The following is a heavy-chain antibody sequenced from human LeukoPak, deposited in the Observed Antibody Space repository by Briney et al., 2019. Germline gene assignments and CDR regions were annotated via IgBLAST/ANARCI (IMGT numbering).Heavy chain of an antibody. D-gene: IGHD6-25*01. V-gene: IGHV3-7*01. CDR2: INQNGGVK. J-gene: IGHJ5*02. CDR1: GFRFSTFW. CDR3: ATSDDAAGTS. Sequence: GGSLRLSCAASGFRFSTFWMSWVRQAPGKGLDWAANINQNGGVKHYVDSVKGRFTISRDNAKNSLYLQMTSLRADDTAVYYCATSDDAAGTSWGQGTLVTVSS.